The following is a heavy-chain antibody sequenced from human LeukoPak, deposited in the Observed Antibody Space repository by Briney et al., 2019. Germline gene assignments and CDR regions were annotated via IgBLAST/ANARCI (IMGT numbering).Heavy chain of an antibody. CDR3: ARDPHISFGEFPYFDY. CDR1: GLTLRSYW. J-gene: IGHJ4*02. CDR2: IKQDGSEK. Sequence: TGGSLRLSCAVSGLTLRSYWLSWVRQAPGKGLEWVANIKQDGSEKYYVDSVKGRFTISRDNAKNSLYLQMNSLRAEDTAVYYCARDPHISFGEFPYFDYWGQGTLVTLSS. V-gene: IGHV3-7*01. D-gene: IGHD3-10*01.